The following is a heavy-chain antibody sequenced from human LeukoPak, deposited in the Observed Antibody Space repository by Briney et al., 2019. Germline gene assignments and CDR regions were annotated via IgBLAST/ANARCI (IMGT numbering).Heavy chain of an antibody. CDR2: ISSSSSYI. D-gene: IGHD1-26*01. Sequence: GGSLRLSCAASGFTFSSYSMNWVRQAPGKGLEWVSSISSSSSYIYYADSVKGRFTISRDNAKNSLYLQMNSLRAEDTAVYYCARGIDGVEATLGAFDIWGQGTMVTVSS. J-gene: IGHJ3*02. CDR1: GFTFSSYS. V-gene: IGHV3-21*01. CDR3: ARGIDGVEATLGAFDI.